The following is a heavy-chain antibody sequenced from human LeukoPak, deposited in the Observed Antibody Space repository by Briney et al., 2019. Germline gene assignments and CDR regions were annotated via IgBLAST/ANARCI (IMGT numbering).Heavy chain of an antibody. CDR2: INPNSGGT. V-gene: IGHV1-2*02. CDR3: ARNDYGDYGIDY. D-gene: IGHD4-17*01. J-gene: IGHJ4*02. CDR1: EYTFTVYY. Sequence: GASVTVSFTSSEYTFTVYYMHWVRQAPGQGLEWMGWINPNSGGTNYAQKFQGRVTMTRDTSISTAYMELSRLRSDDTAVYYCARNDYGDYGIDYWGQGTLVTVSS.